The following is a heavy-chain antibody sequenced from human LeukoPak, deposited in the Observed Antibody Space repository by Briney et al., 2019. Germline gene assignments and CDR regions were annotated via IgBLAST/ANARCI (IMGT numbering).Heavy chain of an antibody. J-gene: IGHJ6*02. V-gene: IGHV1-69*04. CDR1: GGTFSSYA. CDR3: ARPSEWELRDYGMDV. D-gene: IGHD1-26*01. CDR2: IIPILGIA. Sequence: ASVKVTCKASGGTFSSYAISWVRQAPGQGLEWMGRIIPILGIANYAQKFQGRVTITADKSTSTAYMELSSLRSEDTAVYYCARPSEWELRDYGMDVWGQGTTVTVSS.